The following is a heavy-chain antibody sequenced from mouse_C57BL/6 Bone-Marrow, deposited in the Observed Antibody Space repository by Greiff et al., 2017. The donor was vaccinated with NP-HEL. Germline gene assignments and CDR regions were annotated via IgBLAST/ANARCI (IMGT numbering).Heavy chain of an antibody. Sequence: EVMLVESGGGLVQPGGSLKLSCAASGFTFSDYYMYWVRQTPEKRLEWVAYISNGGGSTYYPDTVKGRFTISRDNAKNTLYLQMSRLKSEDTAMYYCARWVYYGSSYWYFDVWGTGTTVTVSS. CDR1: GFTFSDYY. J-gene: IGHJ1*03. CDR3: ARWVYYGSSYWYFDV. V-gene: IGHV5-12*01. CDR2: ISNGGGST. D-gene: IGHD1-1*01.